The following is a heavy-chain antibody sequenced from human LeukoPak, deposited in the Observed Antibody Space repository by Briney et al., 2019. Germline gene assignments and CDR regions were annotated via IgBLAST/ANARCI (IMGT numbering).Heavy chain of an antibody. V-gene: IGHV4-34*01. D-gene: IGHD1-26*01. CDR3: ARGVMGATRIGYYYYGMDV. CDR1: GGSFSGYY. J-gene: IGHJ6*02. CDR2: INHSGST. Sequence: SETLSLTCAVYGGSFSGYYWSWIRQPPGKGLEWIGEINHSGSTNYNPSLKSRVTISVDTSKNQFSLKLSSVTAADTAVYYCARGVMGATRIGYYYYGMDVWGQGTTVTVSS.